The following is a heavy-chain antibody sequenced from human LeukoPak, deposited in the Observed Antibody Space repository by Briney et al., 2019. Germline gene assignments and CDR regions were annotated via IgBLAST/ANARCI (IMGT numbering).Heavy chain of an antibody. Sequence: PGGSLRLSCGAPALTFNYYATSWVRQAPGKGLEWVSHISGSGGTTYYADSVKGRFTISRDNSKRTLYLQMKSMRAEDTGVYYRALYDYYDRRGYPNKTDVWGKGTTVSVSS. D-gene: IGHD3-22*01. CDR2: ISGSGGTT. CDR1: ALTFNYYA. V-gene: IGHV3-23*01. J-gene: IGHJ6*04. CDR3: ALYDYYDRRGYPNKTDV.